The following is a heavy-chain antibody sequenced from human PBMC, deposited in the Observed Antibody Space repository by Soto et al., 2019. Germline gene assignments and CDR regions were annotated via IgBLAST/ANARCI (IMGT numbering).Heavy chain of an antibody. V-gene: IGHV1-8*01. Sequence: ASVKVSCKASGYTFTSYDINWVRQATGQGLEWMGWMNPNSGNTGYAQKFQGRVTMTRNTSISTAYMKLSSLRSEDTAVYYCAINYSSGPNHDAFDIWGQGTMVTVSS. CDR3: AINYSSGPNHDAFDI. CDR1: GYTFTSYD. J-gene: IGHJ3*02. D-gene: IGHD6-19*01. CDR2: MNPNSGNT.